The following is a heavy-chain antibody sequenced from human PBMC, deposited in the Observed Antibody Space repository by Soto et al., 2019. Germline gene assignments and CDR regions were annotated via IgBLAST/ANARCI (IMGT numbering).Heavy chain of an antibody. V-gene: IGHV3-21*01. CDR2: ISSSSSYI. D-gene: IGHD3-22*01. J-gene: IGHJ6*02. Sequence: SVSWIIQTKRKGLEWVSSISSSSSYIYYADSVKGRFTISRDNAKNSLYLQMNSLRAEDTAVYYCARVVDYYDPYYYYGMDVWGQATTLTVSS. CDR1: S. CDR3: ARVVDYYDPYYYYGMDV.